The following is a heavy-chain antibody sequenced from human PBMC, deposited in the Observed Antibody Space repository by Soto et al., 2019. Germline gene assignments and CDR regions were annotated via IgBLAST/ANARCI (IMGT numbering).Heavy chain of an antibody. V-gene: IGHV1-2*04. J-gene: IGHJ1*01. CDR2: INPNSGGT. CDR1: GYTFTGYY. CDR3: ARVYSSGWYGGYVQH. Sequence: ASVKVSCKASGYTFTGYYMHWVRQAPGQGLEWMGWINPNSGGTNYAQKFQGWVTMTRDTSISTAYMELSRLRSDDTAVYYCARVYSSGWYGGYVQHWGQGTLVTVSS. D-gene: IGHD6-19*01.